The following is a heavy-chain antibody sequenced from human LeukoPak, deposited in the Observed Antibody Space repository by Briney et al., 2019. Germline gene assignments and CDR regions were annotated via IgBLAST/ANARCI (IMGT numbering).Heavy chain of an antibody. CDR3: ARWGQYGSTWYIDY. CDR1: GGSMSSSY. CDR2: MSNRGST. Sequence: SETLPLTCTVSGGSMSSSYWSWIRQPPGKGLEWIGYMSNRGSTNYNPSLKSRVTISVDTSRNQFSLKMTSVTAADTAVYHCARWGQYGSTWYIDYWGQGILVTVSS. D-gene: IGHD6-13*01. J-gene: IGHJ4*02. V-gene: IGHV4-59*01.